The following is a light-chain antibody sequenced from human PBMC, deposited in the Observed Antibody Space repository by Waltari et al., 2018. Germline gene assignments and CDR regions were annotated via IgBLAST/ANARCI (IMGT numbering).Light chain of an antibody. CDR3: QHYVRLPVT. CDR2: GAS. J-gene: IGKJ1*01. V-gene: IGKV3-20*01. CDR1: QSVSRT. Sequence: IVLTQSPGTLSWSPGERATLSCRASQSVSRTLAWYQQKPGQAPRLLIYGASTRAAGIPDRFSGGGSGTDFSLTISRLEPEDFAVYYCQHYVRLPVTFGQGTKVEIK.